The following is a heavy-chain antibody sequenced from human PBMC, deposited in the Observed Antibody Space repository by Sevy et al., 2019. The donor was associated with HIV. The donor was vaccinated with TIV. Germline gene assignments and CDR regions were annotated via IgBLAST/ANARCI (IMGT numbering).Heavy chain of an antibody. CDR2: INQDGSEE. CDR3: ARTGSYADTYFYYYAMDA. D-gene: IGHD3-16*01. J-gene: IGHJ6*02. Sequence: GGSLRLSCAASEFTFSSYWMTWVRQGPGKGLEWVANINQDGSEENYADSVKGRFTIFRDNAKKSLFLQMNSLRAEDTAVYHCARTGSYADTYFYYYAMDAWGRGTTVTVSS. CDR1: EFTFSSYW. V-gene: IGHV3-7*01.